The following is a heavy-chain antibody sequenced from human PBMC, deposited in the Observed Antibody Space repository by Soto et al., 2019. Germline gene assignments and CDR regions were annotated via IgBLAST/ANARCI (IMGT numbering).Heavy chain of an antibody. V-gene: IGHV4-31*03. D-gene: IGHD2-2*01. CDR1: GGSISSGGYY. CDR3: ARGGDIVVVPAAKFWFDP. J-gene: IGHJ5*02. Sequence: PSETLSLTCTVSGGSISSGGYYWSWIRQHPGKGLEWIGYIYYSGSTYYNPSLKSRVTISVDTSKNQFSLKLSSVTAADTAVYYCARGGDIVVVPAAKFWFDPWGQGTLVTVSS. CDR2: IYYSGST.